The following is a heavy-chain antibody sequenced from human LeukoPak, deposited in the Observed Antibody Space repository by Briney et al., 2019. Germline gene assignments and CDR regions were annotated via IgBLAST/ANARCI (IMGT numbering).Heavy chain of an antibody. J-gene: IGHJ4*02. CDR3: ARHNSGYYYSLDY. D-gene: IGHD3-22*01. CDR1: GASSSSYY. CDR2: IYKSGTT. V-gene: IGHV4-59*08. Sequence: KPSETLSLTCTVSGASSSSYYWSWIRQPPGKGLEWLGYIYKSGTTDYNPSLKSRLAISADTSKNQFSMNLTSVTAADTAVYYCARHNSGYYYSLDYWGQGTLVTVSS.